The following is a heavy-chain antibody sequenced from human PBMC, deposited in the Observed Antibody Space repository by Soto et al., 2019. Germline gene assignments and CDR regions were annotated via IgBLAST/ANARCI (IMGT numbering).Heavy chain of an antibody. V-gene: IGHV5-51*01. D-gene: IGHD3-22*01. CDR1: GYSFSFYW. CDR2: MYPDDSDI. J-gene: IGHJ3*02. CDR3: ATAYVYDFENSNYYRDASDI. Sequence: PGESLKISCKASGYSFSFYWIGWVRQMPGKGLEWMAIMYPDDSDIRYSPSFEAHVTISADKSTSTAFLQWSSLKASDTAMYYCATAYVYDFENSNYYRDASDIWGQGTLVTVSS.